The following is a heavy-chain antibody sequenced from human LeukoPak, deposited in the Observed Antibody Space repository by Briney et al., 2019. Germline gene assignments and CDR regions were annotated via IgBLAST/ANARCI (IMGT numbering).Heavy chain of an antibody. Sequence: GGSLRLSCATSGFSFSTYSMNWVRQAPGKGLEWVSYIHSGGTTIYYADSVKGRFTISRDNAKNSLYLQMNSLRDEDTAVYHYARDPHALDYWGQGTLVTVSS. CDR1: GFSFSTYS. V-gene: IGHV3-48*02. J-gene: IGHJ4*02. CDR2: IHSGGTTI. CDR3: ARDPHALDY.